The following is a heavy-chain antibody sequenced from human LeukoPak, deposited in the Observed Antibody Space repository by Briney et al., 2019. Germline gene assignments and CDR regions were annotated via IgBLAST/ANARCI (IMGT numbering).Heavy chain of an antibody. CDR1: GGTFSSYA. CDR3: ARGGPQEWDTYFDL. J-gene: IGHJ2*01. D-gene: IGHD5-18*01. V-gene: IGHV1-69*05. CDR2: IITIFGTA. Sequence: ASVKVSCKASGGTFSSYAISWVRQAPGQGLEWMGGIITIFGTANYAQKFQGRVTITTDESTSTAYMELSSLRSEDTAVYYCARGGPQEWDTYFDLWGRGTLVTVSS.